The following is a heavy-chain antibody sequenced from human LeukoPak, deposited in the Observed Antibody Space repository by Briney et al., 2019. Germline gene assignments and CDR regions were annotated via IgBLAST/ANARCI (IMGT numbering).Heavy chain of an antibody. CDR2: INHSGST. CDR3: ARSPTGDHL. D-gene: IGHD3-10*01. CDR1: GGSFSGYY. Sequence: SETLSLTCAVYGGSFSGYYWSWIRQPPGKGLEWIGEINHSGSTNYNPSLKSRVTISVDTSKNQFSLKLSSVTAADTAVYYCARSPTGDHLRGRGTLVTVSS. V-gene: IGHV4-34*01. J-gene: IGHJ2*01.